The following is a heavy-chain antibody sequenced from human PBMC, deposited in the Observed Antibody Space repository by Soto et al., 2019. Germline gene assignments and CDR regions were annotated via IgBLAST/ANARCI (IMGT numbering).Heavy chain of an antibody. CDR2: MSYDGSNK. J-gene: IGHJ4*02. Sequence: QVQLVESGGGVVQPGRSLRLSCAASGFTLSSYAMHWVRQARGKGLEWVAVMSYDGSNKYYADSVKGRFTISRDNSKNTLYLQMNSLRAEDTAVYYCARTGTVGVGELSGNFDYWGQGTLVTVSS. CDR1: GFTLSSYA. CDR3: ARTGTVGVGELSGNFDY. D-gene: IGHD3-10*01. V-gene: IGHV3-30-3*01.